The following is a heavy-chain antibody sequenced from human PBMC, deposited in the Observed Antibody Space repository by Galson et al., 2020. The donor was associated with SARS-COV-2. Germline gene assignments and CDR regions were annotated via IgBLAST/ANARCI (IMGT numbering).Heavy chain of an antibody. CDR3: AKDMREGGDY. V-gene: IGHV3-9*01. CDR1: GFTFDNYA. CDR2: ISWNSGSI. J-gene: IGHJ4*02. D-gene: IGHD6-25*01. Sequence: SLKISCAASGFTFDNYAMHWVRQAPGKGLEWVSGISWNSGSIGYADSVKGRFTISRDNAKNSLYLQMNSLRAEDTALYYCAKDMREGGDYWGQGTLVTVSS.